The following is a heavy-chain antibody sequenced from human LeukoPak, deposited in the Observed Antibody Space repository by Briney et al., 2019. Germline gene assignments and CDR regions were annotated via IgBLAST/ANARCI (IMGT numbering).Heavy chain of an antibody. Sequence: SVKVSCKSSGENLNNYLITWVRQAPGQGLEWMGGVIPVLAKSNYAQKFQGRITITADESTNTAYMELRSLRSEDTAVYYCARDQRTYYLGSGSYYKVGRLDFWGQGTLVTVSS. CDR2: VIPVLAKS. J-gene: IGHJ4*02. CDR1: GENLNNYL. CDR3: ARDQRTYYLGSGSYYKVGRLDF. D-gene: IGHD3-10*01. V-gene: IGHV1-69*10.